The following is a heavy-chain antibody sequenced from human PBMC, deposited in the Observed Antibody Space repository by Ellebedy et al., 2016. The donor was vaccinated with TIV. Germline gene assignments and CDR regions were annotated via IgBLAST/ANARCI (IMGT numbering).Heavy chain of an antibody. CDR2: ISYDGSNK. Sequence: GESLKISCAASGFTFSSYGMHWVRQAPGKGLEWVAVISYDGSNKYYADSVKGRFTISRDDSKNTLYLQMNSLRAEDTAVYYCARGRGYTHQGLNFDSWGQGTLVTVSS. D-gene: IGHD2-2*02. CDR3: ARGRGYTHQGLNFDS. J-gene: IGHJ4*02. V-gene: IGHV3-30*03. CDR1: GFTFSSYG.